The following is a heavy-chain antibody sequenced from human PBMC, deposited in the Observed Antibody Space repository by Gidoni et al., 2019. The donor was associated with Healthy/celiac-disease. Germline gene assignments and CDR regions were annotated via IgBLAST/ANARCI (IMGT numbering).Heavy chain of an antibody. J-gene: IGHJ3*02. CDR1: GGTFSSYA. D-gene: IGHD3-3*01. CDR3: ARDFRFRKAFDI. V-gene: IGHV1-69*06. CDR2: IIPIFGTA. Sequence: QVQLVQSGAEGKKPGSSVKVSCKAAGGTFSSYAISWVRQAPGQGLEWMGGIIPIFGTANYAQKFQGRVTITADKSTSTAYMELSSLRSEDTAVYYCARDFRFRKAFDIWGQGTMVTVSS.